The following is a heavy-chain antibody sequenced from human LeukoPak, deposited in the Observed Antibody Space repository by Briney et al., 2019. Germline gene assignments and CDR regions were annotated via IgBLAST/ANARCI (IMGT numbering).Heavy chain of an antibody. Sequence: GRSLRLSCAASGFTFSSYAMHWVRQAPGKGLEWVAVIWYDGSNKYYADSVKGRFTISRDNSKNTLYLQMNSLRAEDTAVYYCARGGYDSDYWGQGTLVTVSS. D-gene: IGHD3-22*01. CDR3: ARGGYDSDY. CDR2: IWYDGSNK. CDR1: GFTFSSYA. V-gene: IGHV3-33*08. J-gene: IGHJ4*02.